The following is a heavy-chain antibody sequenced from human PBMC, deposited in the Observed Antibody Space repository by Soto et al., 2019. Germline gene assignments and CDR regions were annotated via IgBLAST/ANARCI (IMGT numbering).Heavy chain of an antibody. D-gene: IGHD6-19*01. CDR2: ISWNSGSI. V-gene: IGHV3-9*01. Sequence: DVQLVESGGGLVQPGRSLRLSCAASGFTIDDHAMHWVRQAPGKGLEWVSSISWNSGSIAYADSVKGRFIISRDNAKKSLFLQMNGLRAEDTAFYYCAKDMKGIAVPGRGGVDYWGQGTRVTVSS. J-gene: IGHJ4*02. CDR3: AKDMKGIAVPGRGGVDY. CDR1: GFTIDDHA.